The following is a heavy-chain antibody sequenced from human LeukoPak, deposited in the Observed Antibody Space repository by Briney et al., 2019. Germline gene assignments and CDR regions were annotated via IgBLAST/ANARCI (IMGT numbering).Heavy chain of an antibody. V-gene: IGHV3-53*01. J-gene: IGHJ2*01. CDR2: IYSGGST. D-gene: IGHD5-18*01. CDR1: GFTVSSNY. CDR3: ARDPRGGSYGYWFFDL. Sequence: GGSLRLSCAASGFTVSSNYMTWVRQAPGKGLEWVSVIYSGGSTYYADSVKGRFTISRDNAKKSLYLQMNSLRAEDTAFYHCARDPRGGSYGYWFFDLWGRGTLVTVSS.